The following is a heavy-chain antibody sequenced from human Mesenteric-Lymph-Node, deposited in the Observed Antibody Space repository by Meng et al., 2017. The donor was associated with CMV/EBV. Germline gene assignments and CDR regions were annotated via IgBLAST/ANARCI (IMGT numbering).Heavy chain of an antibody. D-gene: IGHD3-3*01. V-gene: IGHV4-38-2*02. J-gene: IGHJ5*02. Sequence: SETLSLTCTVSGYSISSGYYWCWIRQPPGKGLEWIGSIYHSGSTYYNPSLKRRVTISADTSKNQFSLKLSSVTAADTAVYYCARSSITIFGVVIPFDPWGQGTLVTVSS. CDR1: GYSISSGYY. CDR3: ARSSITIFGVVIPFDP. CDR2: IYHSGST.